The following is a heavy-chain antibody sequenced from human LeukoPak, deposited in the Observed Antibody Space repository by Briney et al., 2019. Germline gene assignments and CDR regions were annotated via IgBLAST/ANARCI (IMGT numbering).Heavy chain of an antibody. V-gene: IGHV5-51*01. Sequence: GESLKISCKGSGYSFTGYWIGWVRQMPGKGLEWMGIIYPGDSDTRYSPSFQVQVTISADKSISTAYLQWSSLKASDTAMYYCARHAPLPYCSSTSCYSGWFDPWGQGTLVTVSS. CDR2: IYPGDSDT. CDR3: ARHAPLPYCSSTSCYSGWFDP. J-gene: IGHJ5*02. CDR1: GYSFTGYW. D-gene: IGHD2-2*01.